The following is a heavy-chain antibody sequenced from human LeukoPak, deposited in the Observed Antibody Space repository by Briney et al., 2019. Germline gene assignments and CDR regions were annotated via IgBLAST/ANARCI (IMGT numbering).Heavy chain of an antibody. CDR1: GYTFSDYY. CDR2: MSSSGSTI. D-gene: IGHD2-2*01. Sequence: PGASVKVSCKASGYTFSDYYMNWIRQAPGKGLEWISYMSSSGSTISYADSVTGRFTVSRDNAKNSLYLQMDSLRAEDTAVYYCARSILPAANAIDYWGQGTLLTVSS. J-gene: IGHJ4*02. V-gene: IGHV3-11*04. CDR3: ARSILPAANAIDY.